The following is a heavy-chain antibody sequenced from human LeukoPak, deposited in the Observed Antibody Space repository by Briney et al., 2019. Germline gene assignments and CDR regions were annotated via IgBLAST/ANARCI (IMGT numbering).Heavy chain of an antibody. D-gene: IGHD3-22*01. CDR2: MNPNSGNT. CDR3: ARSSWYYDSSGYYRLHWFDP. Sequence: ASVKVSCKASGYTFTSYDINWVRQATGQGLEWMGWMNPNSGNTGYAQKFQGRVTMTRNTSISTAYMELSSLRSEDTAVYYCARSSWYYDSSGYYRLHWFDPWGQGTLVTVSS. CDR1: GYTFTSYD. J-gene: IGHJ5*02. V-gene: IGHV1-8*01.